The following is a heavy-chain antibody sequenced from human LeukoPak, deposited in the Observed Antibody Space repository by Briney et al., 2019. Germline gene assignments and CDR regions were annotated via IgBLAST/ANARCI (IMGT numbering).Heavy chain of an antibody. D-gene: IGHD6-25*01. CDR2: ITDSGGST. CDR3: AKSSTSQRGYYGLDV. J-gene: IGHJ6*02. V-gene: IGHV3-23*01. CDR1: GFTFSSYA. Sequence: PGGSLRLSCAASGFTFSSYAMSWVRQAPGKGLEWVSFITDSGGSTYYVDSVKGRFTISRDSSKNTLSLQMNSLRAEDTGVYYCAKSSTSQRGYYGLDVWGQGTTVTVSS.